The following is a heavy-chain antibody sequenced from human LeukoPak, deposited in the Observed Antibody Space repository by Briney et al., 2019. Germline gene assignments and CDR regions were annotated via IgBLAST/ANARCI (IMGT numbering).Heavy chain of an antibody. D-gene: IGHD2-15*01. CDR2: SYYSGST. V-gene: IGHV4-59*01. CDR3: AKCSGGYTTPWFDP. J-gene: IGHJ5*02. Sequence: PSETLSLTCTVSGGSISNYYWSWIRQPPGTGLEWIGYSYYSGSTNYNPSLKSRVNISLDTSKNQFSLKLSSVTAADTAVYYCAKCSGGYTTPWFDPWGQGTLVTVSS. CDR1: GGSISNYY.